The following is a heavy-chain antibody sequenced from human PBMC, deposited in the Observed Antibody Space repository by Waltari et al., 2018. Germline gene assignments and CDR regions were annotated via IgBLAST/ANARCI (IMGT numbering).Heavy chain of an antibody. D-gene: IGHD2-15*01. CDR3: ARDRLLGYCSGGSCYSNYFDY. CDR1: GGTFSSYA. V-gene: IGHV1-69*13. Sequence: QVQLVQSGAEVKKPGSSVKVSCKASGGTFSSYAISWVRQAPGQGLEWMGGIIPILATANYAQKFQGRVTITADESTSTAYMELSSLRSEDTAVYYCARDRLLGYCSGGSCYSNYFDYWGQGTLVTVSS. CDR2: IIPILATA. J-gene: IGHJ4*02.